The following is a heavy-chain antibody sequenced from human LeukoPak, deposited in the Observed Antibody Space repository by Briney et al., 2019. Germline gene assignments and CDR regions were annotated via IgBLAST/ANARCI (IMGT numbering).Heavy chain of an antibody. Sequence: GGSLRLSCAAYGFTFSNAWMSWVRQAQGNGMAWVGRIKSKTYGGTTDYAAHVKGRFTISRDDSKNTMYVQMNSLKTEDTAVYYCTTEFEMATILDQYWGQGTLVTVSS. CDR2: IKSKTYGGTT. CDR1: GFTFSNAW. J-gene: IGHJ4*02. V-gene: IGHV3-15*01. CDR3: TTEFEMATILDQY. D-gene: IGHD5-24*01.